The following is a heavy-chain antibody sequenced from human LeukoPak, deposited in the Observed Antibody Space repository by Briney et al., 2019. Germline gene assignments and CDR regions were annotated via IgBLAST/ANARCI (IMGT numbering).Heavy chain of an antibody. D-gene: IGHD2/OR15-2a*01. CDR3: AREGGFYRPLDY. V-gene: IGHV4-4*02. Sequence: SGTLSLTCDVSGGSISATNWWTWVRQPPGGGLGWIGEVHLNGRTHYSPSLESRVTMSADMSENHISLQLTSVTAADTAVYYCAREGGFYRPLDYSGPGTLVIVSS. J-gene: IGHJ4*02. CDR1: GGSISATNW. CDR2: VHLNGRT.